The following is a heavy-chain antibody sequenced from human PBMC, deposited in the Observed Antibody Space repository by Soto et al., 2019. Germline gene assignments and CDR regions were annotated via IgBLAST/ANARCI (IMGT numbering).Heavy chain of an antibody. CDR1: GFTFSNDW. J-gene: IGHJ4*02. D-gene: IGHD2-8*02. Sequence: EVQLVESGGGLVQPGGSLRLSCAASGFTFSNDWMHWVRQAAGKGLVWVARIKWDGSAANYADSVKGRFTISRDNPKNTVYLQMNSLRGEDTAVYYCARGPRGVYGNDYWGQGALVTVSS. CDR3: ARGPRGVYGNDY. CDR2: IKWDGSAA. V-gene: IGHV3-74*01.